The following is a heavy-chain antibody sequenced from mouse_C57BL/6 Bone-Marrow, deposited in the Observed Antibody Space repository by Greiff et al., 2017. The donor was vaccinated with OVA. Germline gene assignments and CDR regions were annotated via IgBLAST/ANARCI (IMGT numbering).Heavy chain of an antibody. CDR2: IDPENGDT. Sequence: EVQLQQSGAELVRPGASVKLSCTASGFNIKDDYMHWVKQRPEQGLEWIGWIDPENGDTEYASKFQGKATITADTSSNTAYLQLSSLTSEDTAVYYCTTLYYYGSGYWGQGTTLTVSS. V-gene: IGHV14-4*01. CDR3: TTLYYYGSGY. D-gene: IGHD1-1*01. J-gene: IGHJ2*01. CDR1: GFNIKDDY.